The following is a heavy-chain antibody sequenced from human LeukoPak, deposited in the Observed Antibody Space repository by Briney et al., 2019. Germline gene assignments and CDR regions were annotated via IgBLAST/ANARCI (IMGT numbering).Heavy chain of an antibody. CDR1: GGSFSGYY. CDR3: ARTRRITMVRGGPGPYFDY. D-gene: IGHD3-10*01. J-gene: IGHJ4*02. Sequence: PSETLSLTCAVYGGSFSGYYWSWIRQPPGKGLEWIGEINHSGSTNYNPSLKSRVTISVDTSKNQFSLKLSSVTAADTAVYYCARTRRITMVRGGPGPYFDYWGQGTLVTVSS. V-gene: IGHV4-34*01. CDR2: INHSGST.